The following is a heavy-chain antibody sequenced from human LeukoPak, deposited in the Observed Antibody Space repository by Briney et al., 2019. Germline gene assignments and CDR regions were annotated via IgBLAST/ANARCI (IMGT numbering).Heavy chain of an antibody. CDR2: ISGSGGNT. V-gene: IGHV3-23*01. D-gene: IGHD3-16*01. CDR1: GFTFSSCS. CDR3: AKDALWGGGRFDS. Sequence: GESLRLSCTASGFTFSSCSMNWVRQAPGKGLEWVSGISGSGGNTYYADSVKGRFTISRDNSKNTLYLQMNSLRADDTAVYYCAKDALWGGGRFDSWGQGTLVTVSS. J-gene: IGHJ4*02.